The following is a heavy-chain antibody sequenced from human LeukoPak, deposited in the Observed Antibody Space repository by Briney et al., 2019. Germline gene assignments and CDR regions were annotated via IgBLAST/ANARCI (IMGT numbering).Heavy chain of an antibody. CDR2: ISYDGSNK. J-gene: IGHJ4*02. V-gene: IGHV3-30*18. D-gene: IGHD5-18*01. CDR3: AKSFTESRIPLWG. Sequence: GGSLRLSCAASGFTLRSFGMHWVRQAPGKGLEWVAVISYDGSNKYYADSVKGRFTISRDNSKNTLYLQMNSLRAEDTAVYYCAKSFTESRIPLWGWGQGTLVTVSS. CDR1: GFTLRSFG.